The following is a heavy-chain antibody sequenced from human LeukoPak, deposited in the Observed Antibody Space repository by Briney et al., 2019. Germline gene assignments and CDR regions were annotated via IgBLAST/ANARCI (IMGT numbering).Heavy chain of an antibody. J-gene: IGHJ4*02. CDR2: INPSGGST. CDR1: GYTFTSYY. D-gene: IGHD6-19*01. V-gene: IGHV1-46*01. Sequence: EASVKVSCKASGYTFTSYYMHWVRQAPGQGLEWMGIINPSGGSTSYAQKFQGRVTMTRDTSTSTVYMELSSLRSEDTAVYYRGRDPVAVAGVFDYWGQGTLVTVSS. CDR3: GRDPVAVAGVFDY.